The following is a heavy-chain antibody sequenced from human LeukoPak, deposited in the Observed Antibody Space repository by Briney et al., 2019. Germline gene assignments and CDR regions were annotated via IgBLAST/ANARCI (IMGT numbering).Heavy chain of an antibody. CDR3: ARAVGPNAYCGGDCYRYFDY. CDR2: MNPNSGNT. Sequence: GASVKVSCKASGYTFTSYDINWVRQATGQGLEWMGWMNPNSGNTGYAQKFQGRVTITADESTSTAYMELSSLRSEDTAVYYCARAVGPNAYCGGDCYRYFDYWGQGTLVTVSS. CDR1: GYTFTSYD. V-gene: IGHV1-8*01. D-gene: IGHD2-21*02. J-gene: IGHJ4*02.